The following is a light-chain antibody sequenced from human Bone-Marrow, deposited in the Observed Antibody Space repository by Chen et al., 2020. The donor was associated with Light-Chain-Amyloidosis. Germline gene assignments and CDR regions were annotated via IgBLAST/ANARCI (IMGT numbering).Light chain of an antibody. Sequence: QLVLTQSPSASASLGASVKLTCTLSSGHSSYAIAWHQQQPEKGPRYLMKLNSDGCHSKGDGIPDRFSASSSGAERYLTISSLQSEDEADYYCQTWGTGIRVFGGGTKLTVL. CDR3: QTWGTGIRV. CDR2: LNSDGCH. CDR1: SGHSSYA. J-gene: IGLJ3*02. V-gene: IGLV4-69*01.